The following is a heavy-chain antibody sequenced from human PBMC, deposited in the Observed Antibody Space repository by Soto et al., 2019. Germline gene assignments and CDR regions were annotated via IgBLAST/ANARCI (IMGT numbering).Heavy chain of an antibody. CDR1: GFTFSDYY. CDR2: ISSSSSYT. V-gene: IGHV3-11*06. D-gene: IGHD3-22*01. CDR3: ARNYYYDSSGYIPFDY. Sequence: GGSLRLSCAASGFTFSDYYMSWIRQAPGKGLEWVSYISSSSSYTNYADSVKGRFTISRDNAKNSLYLQMNSLRAEDTAVYYCARNYYYDSSGYIPFDYWGQGTLVTVSS. J-gene: IGHJ4*02.